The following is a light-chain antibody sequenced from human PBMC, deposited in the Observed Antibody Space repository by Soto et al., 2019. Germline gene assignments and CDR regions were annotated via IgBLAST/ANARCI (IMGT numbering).Light chain of an antibody. J-gene: IGLJ2*01. Sequence: QSVLTQPPSVSEAPRQRVTISCSGSSSNIGNNAVNWYQQLQGKAPKLLIYYDDLLPSGVSDRFSGSKSGTSASLAISGLQSEDEADYYCAAWDDSLNGTVFGGGTKLTVL. CDR2: YDD. CDR1: SSNIGNNA. CDR3: AAWDDSLNGTV. V-gene: IGLV1-36*01.